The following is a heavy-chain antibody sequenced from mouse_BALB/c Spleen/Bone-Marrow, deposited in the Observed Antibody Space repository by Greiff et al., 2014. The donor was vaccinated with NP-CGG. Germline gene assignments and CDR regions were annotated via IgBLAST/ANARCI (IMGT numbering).Heavy chain of an antibody. J-gene: IGHJ4*01. Sequence: VQLQQSGGDLVYPGGSLKLSCAASGFTFSSYGMSWVRQTPDTRLEWDATINSGGTNTYYPDSMKGRFTISRDNAKNTLYLQMSSLRSEDTAMYYCTRRGIYDERTAMDYWGRGTSVTVSS. D-gene: IGHD2-12*01. CDR2: INSGGTNT. V-gene: IGHV5-6*01. CDR3: TRRGIYDERTAMDY. CDR1: GFTFSSYG.